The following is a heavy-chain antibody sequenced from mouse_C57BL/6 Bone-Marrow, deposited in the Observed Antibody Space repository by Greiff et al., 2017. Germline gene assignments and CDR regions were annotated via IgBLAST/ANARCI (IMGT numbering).Heavy chain of an antibody. CDR1: GYTFTSYW. J-gene: IGHJ3*01. CDR2: IHPNSGST. D-gene: IGHD2-2*01. V-gene: IGHV1-64*01. Sequence: QVHVKQPGAELVKPGASVKLSCKASGYTFTSYWMHWVKQRPGQGLEWIGMIHPNSGSTNYHEKFKSKATLTVDKSSSTAYMQLSSLTSEDSAVYYCARWLWFAYWGQGTLVTVSA. CDR3: ARWLWFAY.